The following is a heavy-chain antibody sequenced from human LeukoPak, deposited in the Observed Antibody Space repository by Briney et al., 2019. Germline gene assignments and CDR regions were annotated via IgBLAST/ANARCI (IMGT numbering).Heavy chain of an antibody. CDR3: AKPLGYYYGRSGYPY. D-gene: IGHD3-22*01. Sequence: GGSLRLSCVASGFTFSSYAMSWVRQAPGKGLEWVSAISGSGGSTYYADSVKGRFTISRDNSKNTLYLKMNSLRAEDTAVYYYAKPLGYYYGRSGYPYWGQGTLVTVS. CDR2: ISGSGGST. V-gene: IGHV3-23*01. CDR1: GFTFSSYA. J-gene: IGHJ4*02.